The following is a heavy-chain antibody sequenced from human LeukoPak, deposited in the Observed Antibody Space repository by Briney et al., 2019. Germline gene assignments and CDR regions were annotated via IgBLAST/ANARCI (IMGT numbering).Heavy chain of an antibody. J-gene: IGHJ6*02. CDR1: GFTFSSYA. Sequence: GGSLRLSCAASGFTFSSYAMSWARQAPGKGLEWVSGISGGGSTYYADSVRGRFTISRDNSKNTLYLQMNSLRAEDTAVYYCAKDWTGTRIYYGMDVWGQGTTVTVSS. D-gene: IGHD3/OR15-3a*01. CDR2: ISGGGST. V-gene: IGHV3-23*01. CDR3: AKDWTGTRIYYGMDV.